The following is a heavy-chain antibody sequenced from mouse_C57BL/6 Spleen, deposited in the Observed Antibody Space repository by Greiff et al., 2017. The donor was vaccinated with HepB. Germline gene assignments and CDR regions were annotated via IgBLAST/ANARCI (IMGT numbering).Heavy chain of an antibody. CDR3: ARVEDYDERAAGAMDY. D-gene: IGHD2-4*01. CDR1: GYSITSGYY. Sequence: EVQLVESGPGLVKPSQSLSLTCSVTGYSITSGYYWNWIRQFPGNKLEWMGYISYDGSNNYNPSLKNRISITLDTSKNQFFLKLNSVTTEDTATYYCARVEDYDERAAGAMDYWGQGTSVTVSS. J-gene: IGHJ4*01. CDR2: ISYDGSN. V-gene: IGHV3-6*01.